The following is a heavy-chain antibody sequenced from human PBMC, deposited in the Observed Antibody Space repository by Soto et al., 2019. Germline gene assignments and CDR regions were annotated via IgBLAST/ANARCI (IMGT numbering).Heavy chain of an antibody. CDR3: ATEGDFLIGYV. V-gene: IGHV3-21*01. Sequence: PGGSLRLSCVASDFTFRTYTMHWVRQAPGKGLQWVSSINVDGSYIYSADSLKGRFTVSRDNAKNSLYLKMNSLRVEDTAMYYCATEGDFLIGYVWGQGTMVTVSS. CDR1: DFTFRTYT. CDR2: INVDGSYI. D-gene: IGHD2-21*02. J-gene: IGHJ3*01.